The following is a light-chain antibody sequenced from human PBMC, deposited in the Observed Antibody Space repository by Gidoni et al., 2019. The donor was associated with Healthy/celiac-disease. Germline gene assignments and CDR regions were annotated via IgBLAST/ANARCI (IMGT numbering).Light chain of an antibody. V-gene: IGKV1-39*01. CDR2: AAS. Sequence: DIQMTQSPSSLSASVGDRVTITCRASQSISSYLNWYQPKPGKAPKLLIYAASSLQSGVPSRFSGSGSVTDFTLTISSLQPEDFATYYCQQSYSTRPCTFGQGTKLEI. CDR1: QSISSY. J-gene: IGKJ2*02. CDR3: QQSYSTRPCT.